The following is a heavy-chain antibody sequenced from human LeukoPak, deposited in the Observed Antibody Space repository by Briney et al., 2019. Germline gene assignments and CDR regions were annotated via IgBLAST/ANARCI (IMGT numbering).Heavy chain of an antibody. CDR3: AKAGLWFGDYYYMDV. D-gene: IGHD3-10*01. CDR2: ISGSGGST. J-gene: IGHJ6*03. Sequence: GGSLRLSCAASGFTFSSYGMSWVRQAPGKGLEWVSAISGSGGSTYYADSVKGRFTISRDNSKNTLYLQMNSLRAEDTAVYYCAKAGLWFGDYYYMDVWGKGTTVTISS. V-gene: IGHV3-23*01. CDR1: GFTFSSYG.